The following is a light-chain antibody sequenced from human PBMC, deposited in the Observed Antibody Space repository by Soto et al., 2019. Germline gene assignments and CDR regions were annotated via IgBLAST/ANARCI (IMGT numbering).Light chain of an antibody. CDR3: RQYDDLTPT. CDR2: AAS. V-gene: IGKV1-27*01. CDR1: QGIRNY. Sequence: DIQITQAPSSLSASVGYRVAITCRGSQGIRNYLAWYQKKPGKVPKLLIYAASTLQSGVPSRLSGSGYGTDFTITISSMKNEDIETYYCRQYDDLTPTFGQGTRLEIK. J-gene: IGKJ5*01.